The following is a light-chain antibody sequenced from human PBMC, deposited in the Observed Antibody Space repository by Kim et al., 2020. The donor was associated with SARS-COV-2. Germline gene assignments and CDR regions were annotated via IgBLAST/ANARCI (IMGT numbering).Light chain of an antibody. J-gene: IGKJ2*01. CDR3: QQYVSSSYT. V-gene: IGKV3-20*01. CDR1: QSVSSSY. CDR2: GAS. Sequence: LSPGERATLSCRASQSVSSSYLAWYQQKPGQAPRLLIYGASSRATGIPDRFSGSGSGTDFTLTISRLEPEDFAVYYCQQYVSSSYTFGQGTKLEI.